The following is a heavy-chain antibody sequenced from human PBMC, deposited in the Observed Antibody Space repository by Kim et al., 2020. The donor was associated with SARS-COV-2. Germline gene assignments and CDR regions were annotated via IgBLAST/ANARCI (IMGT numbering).Heavy chain of an antibody. CDR2: INHSGST. Sequence: SETLSLTCAVYGGSFSGYYWSWIRQPPGKGLEWIGEINHSGSTNYNPSLKSRVTISVDTSKNQFSLKLSSVTAADTAVYYCARGARITGTTEAFDIWGQGTMVTVSS. D-gene: IGHD1-7*01. V-gene: IGHV4-34*01. J-gene: IGHJ3*02. CDR1: GGSFSGYY. CDR3: ARGARITGTTEAFDI.